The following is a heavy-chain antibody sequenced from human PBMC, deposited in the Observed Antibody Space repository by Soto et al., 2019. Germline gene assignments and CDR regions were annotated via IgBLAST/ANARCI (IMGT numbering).Heavy chain of an antibody. CDR1: GYTFTGYY. D-gene: IGHD6-13*01. CDR2: INPNSGGT. CDR3: ARGIAAAGLHYYYGMDV. V-gene: IGHV1-2*02. Sequence: GASVKVSCKASGYTFTGYYMHWVRQAPGQGLEWMGWINPNSGGTNYAQKFQGRVTMTRDTSISKAYMELSRLRSDDTAVYYCARGIAAAGLHYYYGMDVWGQGTPVTVSS. J-gene: IGHJ6*02.